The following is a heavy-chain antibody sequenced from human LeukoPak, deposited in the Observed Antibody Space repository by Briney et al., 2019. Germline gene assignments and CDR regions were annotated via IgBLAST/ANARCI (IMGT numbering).Heavy chain of an antibody. CDR2: ISGSGGST. J-gene: IGHJ4*02. V-gene: IGHV3-23*01. D-gene: IGHD3-22*01. CDR3: AKTGPYSSGYCFDY. CDR1: GFTFSSYA. Sequence: GGSLRLSCAASGFTFSSYAMSWVRQAPGKGLEWVSAISGSGGSTYYAASVEGRFTISRDNSKNTLYLQMNSLRAEETAVYYCAKTGPYSSGYCFDYWGQGTLVTVSS.